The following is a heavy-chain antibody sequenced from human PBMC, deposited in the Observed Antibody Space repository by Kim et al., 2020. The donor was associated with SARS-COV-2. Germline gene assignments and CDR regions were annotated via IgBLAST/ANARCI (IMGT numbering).Heavy chain of an antibody. CDR1: GFTFSSYW. D-gene: IGHD3-9*01. V-gene: IGHV3-7*01. CDR2: IKQDGSEK. J-gene: IGHJ4*02. CDR3: ASEPVLRYFDYFDY. Sequence: GGSLRLSCAASGFTFSSYWMSWVRQAPGKGLEWVANIKQDGSEKYYVDSVKGRFTISRDNAKNSLYLQMNSLRAEDTAVYYCASEPVLRYFDYFDYWGQGTLVTVSS.